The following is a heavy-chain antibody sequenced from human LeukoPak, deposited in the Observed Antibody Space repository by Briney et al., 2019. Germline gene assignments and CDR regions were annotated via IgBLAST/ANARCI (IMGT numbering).Heavy chain of an antibody. D-gene: IGHD3-10*01. CDR3: AKGYYGSGSYGWFDY. V-gene: IGHV3-23*01. Sequence: PGGSLRLSCAASGFTFSSSAMSWVRRAPGKGLEWVSTISGSGDRTYYADSVKSRFTISRDNSKNTLFLHMNSLRAEDTAVYSCAKGYYGSGSYGWFDYWGQGTLVTVSS. J-gene: IGHJ4*02. CDR2: ISGSGDRT. CDR1: GFTFSSSA.